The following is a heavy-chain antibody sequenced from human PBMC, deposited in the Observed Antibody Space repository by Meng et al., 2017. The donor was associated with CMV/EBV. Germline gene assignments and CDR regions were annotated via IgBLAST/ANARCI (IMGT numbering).Heavy chain of an antibody. CDR2: IYYSGST. V-gene: IGHV4-59*01. CDR1: GGSISSYY. CDR3: AGQNVAAAAGTVFDY. J-gene: IGHJ4*02. Sequence: GSLRLSCTVSGGSISSYYWSRIRQPPGKGLEWIGYIYYSGSTNYNPSLKSRVTISVDTSKNQFSLKLSSVTAADTAVYYCAGQNVAAAAGTVFDYWGQGTLVTVSS. D-gene: IGHD6-13*01.